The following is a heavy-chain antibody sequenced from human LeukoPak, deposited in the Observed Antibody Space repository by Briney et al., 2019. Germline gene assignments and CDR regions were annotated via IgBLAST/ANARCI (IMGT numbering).Heavy chain of an antibody. Sequence: GSLRLSCEASGFTFSSYWMNWVRQAPGKGLEWVANINPAGSAKYYVDSMKGRFTISRDNAKNSLYLQMDSLRAEDTAVYYCARGVYTSGCDYWGQGTLVTVSS. CDR2: INPAGSAK. CDR1: GFTFSSYW. V-gene: IGHV3-7*01. D-gene: IGHD6-19*01. J-gene: IGHJ4*02. CDR3: ARGVYTSGCDY.